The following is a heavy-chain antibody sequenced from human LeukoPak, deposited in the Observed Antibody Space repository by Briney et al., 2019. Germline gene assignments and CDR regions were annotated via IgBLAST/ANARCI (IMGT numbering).Heavy chain of an antibody. CDR2: ISGSGGST. V-gene: IGHV3-23*01. Sequence: GGSLRLSCATSGFTFSSYAMTWVRRAPGKGLEWVSAISGSGGSTYYADSVKGRFTISRDNSKNTLYLQMNSLRAEDTAVYYCACSAVAADYWGQGTLVTVSS. D-gene: IGHD6-19*01. CDR1: GFTFSSYA. CDR3: ACSAVAADY. J-gene: IGHJ4*02.